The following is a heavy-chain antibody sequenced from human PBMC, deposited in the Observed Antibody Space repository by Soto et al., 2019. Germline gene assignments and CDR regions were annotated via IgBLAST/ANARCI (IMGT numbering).Heavy chain of an antibody. CDR3: ARDLQADY. Sequence: QVQLVQSGAEVKKPGASVKVSCKASGYTFTDYAMHWVRQAPGQRLEWMGWINAGNGNTKYSQKFQVRVTITRDTSASTAYMELSSVRSEDTAVYYGARDLQADYWGQGTLVTVSS. CDR1: GYTFTDYA. V-gene: IGHV1-3*01. CDR2: INAGNGNT. J-gene: IGHJ4*02.